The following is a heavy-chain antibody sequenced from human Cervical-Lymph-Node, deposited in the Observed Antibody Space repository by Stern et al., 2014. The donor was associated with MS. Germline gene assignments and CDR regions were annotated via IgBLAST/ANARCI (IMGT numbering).Heavy chain of an antibody. J-gene: IGHJ4*02. CDR1: GFTFSDYS. CDR2: ISTRSSTI. CDR3: AGVTGTGWIDY. Sequence: EMQLVESGGGLVQPGGALRLSCAASGFTFSDYSMNWVRQAPGKGLEWDSYISTRSSTIDYADSVKVRFTISRDNAKNSLLLQMNSRRDEDTAVYFCAGVTGTGWIDYWGQGTRVTVSS. D-gene: IGHD1-20*01. V-gene: IGHV3-48*02.